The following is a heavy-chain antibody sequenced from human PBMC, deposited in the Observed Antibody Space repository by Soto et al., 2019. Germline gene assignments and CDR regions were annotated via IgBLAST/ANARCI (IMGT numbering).Heavy chain of an antibody. CDR1: GGSISSSNW. V-gene: IGHV4-4*02. Sequence: PSETLSLTCALSGGSISSSNWWSWVRQPPGKGLEWIGEIHHCGSTNYQSSLKSRVTISVDKSKNQFSLKLTSVTAADTAVYYCARNGYSNGWYHFDYWGQGILVTVS. CDR2: IHHCGST. D-gene: IGHD6-19*01. J-gene: IGHJ4*02. CDR3: ARNGYSNGWYHFDY.